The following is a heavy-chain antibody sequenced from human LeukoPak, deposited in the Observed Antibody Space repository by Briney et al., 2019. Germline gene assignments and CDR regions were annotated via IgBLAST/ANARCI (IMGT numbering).Heavy chain of an antibody. Sequence: SETLSRTCAVYGGSFSGYYWSWIRQPPGKGLEWIGEINHSGSTNYNPSLKSRVTISVDTSKNQFSLKLSSVTAADTAVYYCARGRVAVAGTNFDYWGQGTLVTVSS. V-gene: IGHV4-34*01. CDR1: GGSFSGYY. J-gene: IGHJ4*02. D-gene: IGHD6-19*01. CDR2: INHSGST. CDR3: ARGRVAVAGTNFDY.